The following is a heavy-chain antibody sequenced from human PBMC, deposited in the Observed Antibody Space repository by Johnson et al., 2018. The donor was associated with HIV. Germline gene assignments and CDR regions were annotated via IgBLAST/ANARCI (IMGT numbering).Heavy chain of an antibody. CDR3: AKQNRGAFDI. V-gene: IGHV3-30*02. Sequence: VQLVESGGGLVQPGGSLRLSCAASGFTVSSNYMNWVRQAPGKGLEWVSVIRYDGSNNYYADSVQGRFTISRDNSKNTLYLQMNSLSAEDTAVYYCAKQNRGAFDIWGQGTMVTVSS. J-gene: IGHJ3*02. CDR1: GFTVSSNY. CDR2: IRYDGSNN.